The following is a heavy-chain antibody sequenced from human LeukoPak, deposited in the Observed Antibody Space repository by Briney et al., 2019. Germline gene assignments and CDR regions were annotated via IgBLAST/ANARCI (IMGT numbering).Heavy chain of an antibody. Sequence: PSETLSLTCTVSGGSISSYYWSWIRQPAGKGLEWIGRIYTSGSTNYNPSLKSRVTISVDTSKNQFSLKLSSVTAADTAVYYCARQSYYYDSSGYYIDYWGQGTLVTVSS. CDR2: IYTSGST. J-gene: IGHJ4*02. D-gene: IGHD3-22*01. V-gene: IGHV4-4*07. CDR1: GGSISSYY. CDR3: ARQSYYYDSSGYYIDY.